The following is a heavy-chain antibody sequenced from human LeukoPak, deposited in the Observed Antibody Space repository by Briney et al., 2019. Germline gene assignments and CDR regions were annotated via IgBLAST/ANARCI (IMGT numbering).Heavy chain of an antibody. D-gene: IGHD6-13*01. CDR2: ISSSSSYI. V-gene: IGHV3-21*01. CDR3: ARPDEQQLVRDAFDI. J-gene: IGHJ3*02. CDR1: GFTFSNYW. Sequence: PGESLRLSCAASGFTFSNYWMSWVRQAPGKGLEWVSSISSSSSYIYYADSVKGRFTISRDNAKNSLYLQMNSLRAEDTAVYYCARPDEQQLVRDAFDIWGQGTMVTVSS.